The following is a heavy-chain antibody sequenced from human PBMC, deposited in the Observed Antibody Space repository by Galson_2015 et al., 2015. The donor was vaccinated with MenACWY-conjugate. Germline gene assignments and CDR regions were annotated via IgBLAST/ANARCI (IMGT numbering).Heavy chain of an antibody. V-gene: IGHV7-4-1*02. J-gene: IGHJ4*02. CDR1: GYTFTNFA. D-gene: IGHD3-16*02. CDR3: ARDFEYIWGSFRYMDVDY. CDR2: IHTQTGNP. Sequence: SVQASCKASGYTFTNFALNWVRQVPGHGPEWMGWIHTQTGNPTYARDFRGRFVFSLDTSVSTAYLQINSLEAEDTAVYYCARDFEYIWGSFRYMDVDYWGQGSLVTVLS.